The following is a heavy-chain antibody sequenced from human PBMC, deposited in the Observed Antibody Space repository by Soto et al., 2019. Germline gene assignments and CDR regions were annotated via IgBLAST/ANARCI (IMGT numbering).Heavy chain of an antibody. CDR3: AKWGNDWGYYYYGMNV. CDR1: GFTFSSYA. J-gene: IGHJ6*02. Sequence: GSLRLSCEASGFTFSSYAMSWVRQAPGKGLEWVSGIGDRDGTTYYADSVKGRFTISRDNSKNTLYLQLNRLRAEDTALYYCAKWGNDWGYYYYGMNVWGQGTTVTVSS. CDR2: IGDRDGTT. D-gene: IGHD7-27*01. V-gene: IGHV3-23*01.